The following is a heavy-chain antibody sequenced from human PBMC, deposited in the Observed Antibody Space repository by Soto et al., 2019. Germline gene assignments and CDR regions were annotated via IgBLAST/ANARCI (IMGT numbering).Heavy chain of an antibody. CDR2: INHSGST. CDR1: GGSFSGYY. Sequence: PSETLSLTCAVYGGSFSGYYWSWIRQPPGKGLEWIGEINHSGSTNYNPSLKSRVTISVDTSKNQFSLKLSSVTAADTAVYYCATARRLSYYYYYVDVWGKGTTVTSP. CDR3: ATARRLSYYYYYVDV. V-gene: IGHV4-34*01. D-gene: IGHD5-12*01. J-gene: IGHJ6*03.